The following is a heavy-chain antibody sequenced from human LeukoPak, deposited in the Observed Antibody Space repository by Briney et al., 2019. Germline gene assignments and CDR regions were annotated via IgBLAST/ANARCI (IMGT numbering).Heavy chain of an antibody. CDR1: GFTFSNYC. V-gene: IGHV3-23*01. J-gene: IGHJ4*02. CDR3: TKGGQDCSPSSCYYD. Sequence: GGSLRLSCVASGFTFSNYCMSWVRQAPGKGLEWVSAISHTTYYADSVKGRFTISRDNSKNTVYLQMNSLRAEDTAVYYCTKGGQDCSPSSCYYDWGQGTLVTVSS. D-gene: IGHD2-2*01. CDR2: ISHTT.